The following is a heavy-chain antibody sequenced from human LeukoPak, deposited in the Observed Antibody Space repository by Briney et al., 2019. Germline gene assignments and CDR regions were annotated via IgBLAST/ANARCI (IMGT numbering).Heavy chain of an antibody. CDR3: AKWRLVPRDPFDY. V-gene: IGHV3-23*01. Sequence: PGGSLRLSCAASGFTFSSYAMNWVRQAPGKGLEWVSGISNSGGTYYADSVKGRFTISRDNSKNTLYLQMNSLRVEDTAVYYCAKWRLVPRDPFDYWGQGTLVTVSS. D-gene: IGHD6-19*01. CDR1: GFTFSSYA. CDR2: ISNSGGT. J-gene: IGHJ4*02.